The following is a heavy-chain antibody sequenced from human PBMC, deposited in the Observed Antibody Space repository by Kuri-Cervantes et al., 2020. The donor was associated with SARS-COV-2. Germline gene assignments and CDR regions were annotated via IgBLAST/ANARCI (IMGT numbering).Heavy chain of an antibody. CDR1: GFTFSSYG. V-gene: IGHV3-30*18. CDR2: ISYDGTNK. CDR3: AKTSAGWLFDY. J-gene: IGHJ4*02. D-gene: IGHD2-15*01. Sequence: GGSLRLSCAASGFTFSSYGMHWVRQAPGKGLEWVALISYDGTNKYYADSVKGRFTISRDNSKNTLYLQMNSLRAEDTAVYTCAKTSAGWLFDYWGQGTLVTVSS.